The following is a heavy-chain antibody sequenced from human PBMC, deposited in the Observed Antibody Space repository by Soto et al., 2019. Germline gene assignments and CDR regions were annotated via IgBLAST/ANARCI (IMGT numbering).Heavy chain of an antibody. Sequence: GSLRLSCAASGFTFSSYAMSWVRQAPGKGLEWVSAISGSGGSTYYADSVKGRFTISRDNSKNTLYLQMNSLRATDTAVYYCALCLNYYDSSGTQTYFDYWGQGTLVTVSS. J-gene: IGHJ4*02. CDR2: ISGSGGST. D-gene: IGHD3-22*01. CDR1: GFTFSSYA. CDR3: ALCLNYYDSSGTQTYFDY. V-gene: IGHV3-23*01.